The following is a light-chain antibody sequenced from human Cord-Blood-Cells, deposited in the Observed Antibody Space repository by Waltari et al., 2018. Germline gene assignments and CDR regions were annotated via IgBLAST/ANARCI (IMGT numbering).Light chain of an antibody. Sequence: QSALTQPRSVSGFPGQSVTISCTGTSSDVGGYNYVSGYQQHPGKAPNLMIYDVSKQPSGVPARFSGSKSGNTASLTISGLQAEDEADYYCCSYAGSYTLVFGGGTKLTVL. CDR3: CSYAGSYTLV. V-gene: IGLV2-11*01. CDR1: SSDVGGYNY. CDR2: DVS. J-gene: IGLJ2*01.